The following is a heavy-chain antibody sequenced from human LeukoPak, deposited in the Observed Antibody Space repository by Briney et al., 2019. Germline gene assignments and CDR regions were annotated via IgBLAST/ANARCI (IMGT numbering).Heavy chain of an antibody. Sequence: SSVKVSCKAPGGTFSSYAISWVRQAPGQGLEWMGRIFPIFGIANYAQKFQGRVTITADKSTSTAYMELSSLRSEDTAVYYCASLGSQGYCSSTCCPSQVDYWGQGTLVTVSS. V-gene: IGHV1-69*04. CDR2: IFPIFGIA. D-gene: IGHD2-2*01. J-gene: IGHJ4*02. CDR3: ASLGSQGYCSSTCCPSQVDY. CDR1: GGTFSSYA.